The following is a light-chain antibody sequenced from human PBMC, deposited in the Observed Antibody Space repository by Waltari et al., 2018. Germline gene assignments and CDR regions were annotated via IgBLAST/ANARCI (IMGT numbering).Light chain of an antibody. V-gene: IGKV3-20*01. J-gene: IGKJ4*01. CDR3: QQHDSSPLT. Sequence: IVLTQSPGTLSLSPGDRATLPCRASQSVSSSSLAWYQQKPGQAPRLLIYGTSNRATGIPDRFSGSGSGTDFTLTISRLEPEDFAVYYCQQHDSSPLTFGGGTKVEVK. CDR1: QSVSSSS. CDR2: GTS.